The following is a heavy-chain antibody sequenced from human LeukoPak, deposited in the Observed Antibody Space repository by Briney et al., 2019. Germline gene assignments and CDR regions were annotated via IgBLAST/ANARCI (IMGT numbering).Heavy chain of an antibody. J-gene: IGHJ4*02. CDR2: TYTGGNS. V-gene: IGHV3-53*05. CDR3: ARDRPAYCGGDCYVDY. CDR1: GFTVSSIH. D-gene: IGHD2-21*02. Sequence: GGSLRLSCAASGFTVSSIHMVWVRQAPGKGLEWVSVTYTGGNSYYADSVKGRFTISRDSSKNTLYLQMNSLRAEDTAVYYCARDRPAYCGGDCYVDYWGQGTLVTVSS.